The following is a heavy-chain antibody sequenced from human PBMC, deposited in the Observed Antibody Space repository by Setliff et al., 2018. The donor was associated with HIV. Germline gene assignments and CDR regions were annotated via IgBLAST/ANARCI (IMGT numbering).Heavy chain of an antibody. CDR3: ARHMKIISLIRGVIRTGDYYYMDV. CDR1: GGSFSSGNYY. D-gene: IGHD3-10*01. V-gene: IGHV4-61*09. Sequence: PSETLSLTCTVSGGSFSSGNYYWSWIRQPAGKGLEWIGHIYSIENTNYNPSLKSRVTMSVDTSENQFSLKLSSVTAADTAVYYCARHMKIISLIRGVIRTGDYYYMDVWGKGTTVTVSS. J-gene: IGHJ6*03. CDR2: IYSIENT.